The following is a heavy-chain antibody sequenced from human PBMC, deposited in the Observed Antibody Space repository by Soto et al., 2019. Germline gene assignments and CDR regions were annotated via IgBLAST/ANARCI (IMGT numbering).Heavy chain of an antibody. J-gene: IGHJ4*02. CDR2: IYYSGST. CDR1: GGSISSYY. Sequence: PSETLSLTCTVSGGSISSYYWSWIRQPPGKGLEWIGYIYYSGSTNYNPSLKSRVTISVDTSKNQFSLKLSSVTAADTAVYYCARGGGYGDYYANFYYWGQGTLVTVSS. D-gene: IGHD4-17*01. CDR3: ARGGGYGDYYANFYY. V-gene: IGHV4-59*01.